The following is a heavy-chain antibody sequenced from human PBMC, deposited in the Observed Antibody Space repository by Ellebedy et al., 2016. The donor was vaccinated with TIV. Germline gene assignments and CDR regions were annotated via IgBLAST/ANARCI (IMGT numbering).Heavy chain of an antibody. CDR2: ISGSGGST. CDR3: ARLLGEMGYYYGMDV. D-gene: IGHD3-10*01. Sequence: PGGSLRLSCAASGFIVNSNFMSWVRQAPGKGLEWVSAISGSGGSTYYADSVKGRFTISRDNSKNTLYLQMNSLRAEDTAVYYCARLLGEMGYYYGMDVWGQGTTVTVSS. J-gene: IGHJ6*02. V-gene: IGHV3-23*01. CDR1: GFIVNSNF.